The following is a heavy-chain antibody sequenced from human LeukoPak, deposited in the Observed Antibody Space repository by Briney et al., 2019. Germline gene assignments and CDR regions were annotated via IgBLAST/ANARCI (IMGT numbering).Heavy chain of an antibody. Sequence: GGSLRLSCAASGFTFSSYAMSWVRQAPGKGLEWDSAISGSGGSTYYADSVKGRFTISRDNSKNTLYLQMNSLRAEDTAVYYCARSAIPLYSYGLHFDCWGQGTLVTVSS. D-gene: IGHD5-18*01. V-gene: IGHV3-23*01. CDR2: ISGSGGST. J-gene: IGHJ4*02. CDR1: GFTFSSYA. CDR3: ARSAIPLYSYGLHFDC.